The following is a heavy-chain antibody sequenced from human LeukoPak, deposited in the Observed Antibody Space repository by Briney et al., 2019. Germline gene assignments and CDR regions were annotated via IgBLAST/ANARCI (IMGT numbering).Heavy chain of an antibody. CDR3: ARGKSRGSHIDY. CDR2: IYHSEST. D-gene: IGHD1-26*01. CDR1: AYSISSGYY. J-gene: IGHJ4*02. V-gene: IGHV4-38-2*02. Sequence: KPSETLSLTCIVSAYSISSGYYWGWIRQPPGKGLEGIGSIYHSESTYYNPSLKSRVTISIDTSKNQFSLKLSSVTAADTAIYFCARGKSRGSHIDYWGQGALVTVSS.